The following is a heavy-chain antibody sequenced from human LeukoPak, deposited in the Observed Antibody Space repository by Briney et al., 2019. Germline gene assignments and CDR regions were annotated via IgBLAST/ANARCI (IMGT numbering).Heavy chain of an antibody. J-gene: IGHJ3*02. CDR3: ARTIAAAGTNAFDI. D-gene: IGHD6-13*01. CDR2: INHSGST. Sequence: SETLSLTCAVYGGSFSGYYWSWIRQPPGKGLEWIGEINHSGSTNYNPSLKSRVTISVDTSKNQFSPKLSSVTAADTAVYYCARTIAAAGTNAFDIWGQGTMVTVSS. CDR1: GGSFSGYY. V-gene: IGHV4-34*01.